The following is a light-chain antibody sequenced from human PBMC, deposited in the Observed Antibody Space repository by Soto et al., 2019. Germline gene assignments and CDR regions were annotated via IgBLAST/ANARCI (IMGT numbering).Light chain of an antibody. Sequence: QSVLTQPASVSGSPGQSITISCTGTSTDIGAYNYVSWYQQHTGKAPTLPIYEVTNRPSGVSNRFSGSKSGNTASLTISGLQAEDEANYYCNSYTTLSNRVFGTGTKVTVL. CDR2: EVT. V-gene: IGLV2-14*01. J-gene: IGLJ1*01. CDR1: STDIGAYNY. CDR3: NSYTTLSNRV.